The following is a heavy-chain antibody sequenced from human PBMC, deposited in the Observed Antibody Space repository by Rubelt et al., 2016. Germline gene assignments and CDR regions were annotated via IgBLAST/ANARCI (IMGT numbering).Heavy chain of an antibody. CDR2: IYYSGST. D-gene: IGHD6-13*01. J-gene: IGHJ4*02. CDR1: GGSISSSSYY. Sequence: ETPSLTCTVSGGSISSSSYYWGWIRQPPGKGLEWIGSIYYSGSTYYNPSLKSRVTISVDTSKNQFSLKLSSVTAADTAVYYCARGGDSSQEYYFDYWGQGTLVTVSS. CDR3: ARGGDSSQEYYFDY. V-gene: IGHV4-39*01.